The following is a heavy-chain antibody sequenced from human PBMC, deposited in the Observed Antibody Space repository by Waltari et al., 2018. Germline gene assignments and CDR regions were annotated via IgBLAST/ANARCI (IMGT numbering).Heavy chain of an antibody. CDR2: IYHSGNT. V-gene: IGHV4-59*01. J-gene: IGHJ3*01. CDR1: GGPSNNYF. Sequence: QVQVQESGPGLVKPSESLSLTCPVSGGPSNNYFRSWLRQPPGRTLECVAYIYHSGNTNCNPSLNSRVTISEDTSENQFSLKLNSVTAADTAVYYCARVGGTYGNSFDLWGEGIMVTVSS. CDR3: ARVGGTYGNSFDL. D-gene: IGHD1-26*01.